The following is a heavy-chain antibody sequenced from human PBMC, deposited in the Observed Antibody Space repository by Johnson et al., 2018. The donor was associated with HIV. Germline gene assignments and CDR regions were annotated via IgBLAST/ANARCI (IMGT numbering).Heavy chain of an antibody. CDR3: ARERNDGTHAAFDI. Sequence: VQLVESGGGVVQPGRSLRLSCAASGFTFSSYWMSWVRQAPGKGLEWVSAISGSGGSTYYADSVKGRFTISRDNAKNSLYRQMNSLRAEDTAVYYCARERNDGTHAAFDIWGQGTMVTVSS. CDR2: ISGSGGST. CDR1: GFTFSSYW. V-gene: IGHV3-21*01. D-gene: IGHD1-1*01. J-gene: IGHJ3*02.